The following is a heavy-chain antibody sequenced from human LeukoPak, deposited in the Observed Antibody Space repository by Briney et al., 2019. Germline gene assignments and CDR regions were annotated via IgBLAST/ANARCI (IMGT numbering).Heavy chain of an antibody. V-gene: IGHV4-31*03. CDR1: GGSVNSGAYY. D-gene: IGHD3-10*01. CDR2: IFFTGST. Sequence: SQTLSLTCSVSGGSVNSGAYYWSWIRQFPGRGLEWIGRIFFTGSTDYNPSLKSRPAISIDTSRDQFSLELSAVSAADTATYYCARDRASGMDFWGRGILVTVSS. CDR3: ARDRASGMDF. J-gene: IGHJ4*02.